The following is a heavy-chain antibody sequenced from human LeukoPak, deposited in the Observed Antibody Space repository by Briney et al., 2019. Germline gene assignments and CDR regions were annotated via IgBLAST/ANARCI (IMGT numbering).Heavy chain of an antibody. CDR3: AREGKYYYGSGSHFDY. D-gene: IGHD3-10*01. CDR1: GGTFSSYA. CDR2: IIPIFGTA. J-gene: IGHJ4*02. Sequence: SVKVSCKASGGTFSSYAISWVRQAPGQGLEWMGGIIPIFGTANYAQKFQGRVTITADESTSTAYMELSSLRSEDTAVYYCAREGKYYYGSGSHFDYWGQGTLVTVSS. V-gene: IGHV1-69*13.